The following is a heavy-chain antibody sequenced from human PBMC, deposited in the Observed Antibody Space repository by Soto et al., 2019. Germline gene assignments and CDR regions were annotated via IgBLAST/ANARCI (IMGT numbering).Heavy chain of an antibody. D-gene: IGHD5-12*01. J-gene: IGHJ4*02. V-gene: IGHV4-39*07. Sequence: PSETLSLTCTVSGVSVSTNTQYWGWIRQSPGKGLEWIGSIYYGGSTNYNPSLKSRVTISVDTSKNQFSLKLSSVTAADTAVYYCARGGRDGYNYYFDYWGQGTLVTVSS. CDR1: GVSVSTNTQY. CDR2: IYYGGST. CDR3: ARGGRDGYNYYFDY.